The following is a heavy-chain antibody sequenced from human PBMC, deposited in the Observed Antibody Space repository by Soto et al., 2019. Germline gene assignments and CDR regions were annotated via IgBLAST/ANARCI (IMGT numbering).Heavy chain of an antibody. CDR3: AKGSPLGTSDPLDF. D-gene: IGHD7-27*01. CDR1: GIRFNNYA. Sequence: GGSLRLSCAASGIRFNNYAMSWVRQTPGKGLEWVSTISAGGDHTYYADSVKGRFTVSRDNSNSVLFLQLNSLRAEDTAVYHCAKGSPLGTSDPLDFWGQGVLVTVSS. V-gene: IGHV3-23*01. CDR2: ISAGGDHT. J-gene: IGHJ4*02.